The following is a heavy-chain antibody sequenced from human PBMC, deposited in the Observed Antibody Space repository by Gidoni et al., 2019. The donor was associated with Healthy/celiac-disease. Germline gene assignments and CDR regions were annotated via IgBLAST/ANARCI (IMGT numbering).Heavy chain of an antibody. CDR1: GYSFTRYW. D-gene: IGHD6-19*01. J-gene: IGHJ4*02. CDR2: SYPGDSDT. V-gene: IGHV5-51*01. Sequence: EVQLVQSGAEVKKPGESLKISCKGSGYSFTRYWIGWVRQRPGKGPEWMGISYPGDSDTRYSPSFQGQVTISADKSISTAYLQWSSLKASDTAMYYCARLTLVTDRQWLVRGGGGYYFDYWGQGTLVTVSS. CDR3: ARLTLVTDRQWLVRGGGGYYFDY.